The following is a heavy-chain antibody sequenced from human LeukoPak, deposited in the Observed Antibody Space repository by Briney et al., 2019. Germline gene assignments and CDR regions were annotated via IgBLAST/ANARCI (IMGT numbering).Heavy chain of an antibody. J-gene: IGHJ4*02. CDR2: LSGRGDTS. CDR3: ARDRAEQYFEWFLGPFDY. D-gene: IGHD3-9*01. V-gene: IGHV3-23*01. CDR1: GLIVSSYG. Sequence: PGGSLRLSCAASGLIVSSYGMSWVRQAPGKGLEWVSALSGRGDTSYYADSVKGRYTISRDNSKNTLYLQMNSLRSDDTAVYYCARDRAEQYFEWFLGPFDYWGQGTLVTVSS.